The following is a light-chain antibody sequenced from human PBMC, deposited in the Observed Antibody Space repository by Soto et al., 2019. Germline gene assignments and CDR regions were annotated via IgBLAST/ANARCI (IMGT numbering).Light chain of an antibody. J-gene: IGKJ1*01. V-gene: IGKV1-5*03. CDR1: QSISDS. Sequence: DIQMTQSPSTLSASVGDRVTITCRASQSISDSLAWYQQKPGKAPKLLIYEASSLKCGVPSRFSGSRSGTEYPLTISSQQPDDFATYYCQQYNGYWTFGQGTKVEIK. CDR2: EAS. CDR3: QQYNGYWT.